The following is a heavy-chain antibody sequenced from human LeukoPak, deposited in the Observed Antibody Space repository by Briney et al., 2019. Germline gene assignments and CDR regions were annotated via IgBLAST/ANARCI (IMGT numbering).Heavy chain of an antibody. Sequence: PGGPLRLSCAASGFIFSTYWMTWVRQAPGKGLEWVANINQDGSQKYFVDSVKGRFTISRDNANNSLYLQMNSLGAEDTAVYYCARGLNWFDPWGQGTLVTVSS. CDR1: GFIFSTYW. CDR3: ARGLNWFDP. J-gene: IGHJ5*02. CDR2: INQDGSQK. V-gene: IGHV3-7*05.